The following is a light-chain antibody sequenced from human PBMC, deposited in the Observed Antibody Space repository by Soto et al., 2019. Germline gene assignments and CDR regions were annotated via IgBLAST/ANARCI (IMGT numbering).Light chain of an antibody. CDR1: QDISNY. J-gene: IGKJ4*01. V-gene: IGKV1-33*01. Sequence: DIQMTQSPSSLSASLGDRVTITCQASQDISNYLNWYQQKPGKAPKLLIYDASNLETGVSSRFSGSGSGTDFTFTISSLQPEDIATYYCQQYDNLPLTFGGGTKVDIK. CDR2: DAS. CDR3: QQYDNLPLT.